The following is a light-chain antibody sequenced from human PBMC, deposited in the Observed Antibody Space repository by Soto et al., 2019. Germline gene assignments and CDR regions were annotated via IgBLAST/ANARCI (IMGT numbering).Light chain of an antibody. CDR2: DAS. CDR1: QSISWY. Sequence: DIQMTQSPSTLSASVEDRVTITCRASQSISWYLAWYQQKPGKAPKLLIYDASRLKSGVPSRFSGSGSGTELTLTISSLQPDDFATYYCQQYDSYSSWTFGQGTKVEVK. CDR3: QQYDSYSSWT. V-gene: IGKV1-5*01. J-gene: IGKJ1*01.